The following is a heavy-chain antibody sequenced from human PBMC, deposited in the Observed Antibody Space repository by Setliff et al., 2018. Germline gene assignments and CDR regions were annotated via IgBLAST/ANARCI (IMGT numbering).Heavy chain of an antibody. CDR3: ARHFRSSKVQFLEYLTDYYFDS. Sequence: SETLSLTCTVSGGSISNFYWSWIRQPPGKGLEWIGSISPGRSINYNPSLRSRVTISGDTSKNQLSLNLRSVTAADTAIYYCARHFRSSKVQFLEYLTDYYFDSWGQGTLVTVSS. J-gene: IGHJ4*02. V-gene: IGHV4-59*08. CDR2: ISPGRSI. D-gene: IGHD3-3*01. CDR1: GGSISNFY.